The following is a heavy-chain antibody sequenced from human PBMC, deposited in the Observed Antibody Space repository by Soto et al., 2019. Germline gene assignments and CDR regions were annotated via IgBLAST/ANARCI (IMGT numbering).Heavy chain of an antibody. Sequence: GASVKVSCKASGYSFSTFAIHWVRQAPGQRLEWMGWINAGNGDTKYSEKFQGRVTITGRTSASTAYMDLSSLRSEDTAVYYCATQGRTTTEFDLWGQGTLVTVSS. CDR3: ATQGRTTTEFDL. J-gene: IGHJ4*02. CDR1: GYSFSTFA. V-gene: IGHV1-3*01. D-gene: IGHD4-4*01. CDR2: INAGNGDT.